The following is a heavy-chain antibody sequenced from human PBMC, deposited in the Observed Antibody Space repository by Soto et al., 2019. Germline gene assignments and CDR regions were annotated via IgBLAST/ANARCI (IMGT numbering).Heavy chain of an antibody. J-gene: IGHJ5*02. CDR3: VKDRYCSSTSCFDTGWFDP. V-gene: IGHV3-64D*06. Sequence: QPGGSLRLSCSASGFTFSSYAMHWVRQAPGKGLEYVSAISSNGGSTYYADSVKGRFTISRDNSKNTLYLQMSSLRAEDTAVYYCVKDRYCSSTSCFDTGWFDPWGQGTLVTVSS. D-gene: IGHD2-2*01. CDR2: ISSNGGST. CDR1: GFTFSSYA.